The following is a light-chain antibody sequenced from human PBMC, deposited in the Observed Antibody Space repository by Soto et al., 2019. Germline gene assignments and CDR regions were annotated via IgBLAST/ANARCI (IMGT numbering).Light chain of an antibody. Sequence: DIQMTQSPSTLSASVGDRVTITCRASQSVSRWLAWYKQKPGQAPKLLIYAASVLESGVPSRFSGSGSGTDFTLTISNVQPEDFATYRCQQANSFPITFGQGTRLEIK. CDR1: QSVSRW. CDR2: AAS. CDR3: QQANSFPIT. V-gene: IGKV1-12*01. J-gene: IGKJ5*01.